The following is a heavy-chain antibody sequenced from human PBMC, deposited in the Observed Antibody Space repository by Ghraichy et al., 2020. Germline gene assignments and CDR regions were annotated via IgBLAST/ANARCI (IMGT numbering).Heavy chain of an antibody. Sequence: GSLRLSCTVSGGSISSYYWSWIRQPPGKGLEWIGYIYYSGSTNYNPSLKSRVTISVVTSKNQFSLKLSSVTAADTAVYYCARGGASGRYYDAFDIWGQGTMVTVSS. J-gene: IGHJ3*02. V-gene: IGHV4-59*01. CDR2: IYYSGST. CDR1: GGSISSYY. D-gene: IGHD3-10*01. CDR3: ARGGASGRYYDAFDI.